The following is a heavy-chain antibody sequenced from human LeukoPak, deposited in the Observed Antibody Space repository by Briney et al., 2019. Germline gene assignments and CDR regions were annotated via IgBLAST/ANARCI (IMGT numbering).Heavy chain of an antibody. D-gene: IGHD6-13*01. Sequence: PGGSLRLSCAASGFTFSSYAMHWVRQAPGEGLEWVAVISYDGSNKYYADSVKGRFTISRDNSKNTLYLQMNSLRAEDAAVYYCASLPVAAAGTSFVPEDYWGQGTLVTVAS. J-gene: IGHJ4*02. CDR1: GFTFSSYA. CDR3: ASLPVAAAGTSFVPEDY. V-gene: IGHV3-30*04. CDR2: ISYDGSNK.